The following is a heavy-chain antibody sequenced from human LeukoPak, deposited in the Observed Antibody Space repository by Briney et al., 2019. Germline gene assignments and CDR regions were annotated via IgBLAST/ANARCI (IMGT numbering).Heavy chain of an antibody. J-gene: IGHJ6*03. CDR3: ARNIAAAGIRRATAGVYYYYMDV. V-gene: IGHV4-31*03. CDR2: MYYSGST. Sequence: SETLSLTCTASGGSISSGGYYWSWIRQHPGKGLEWIGYMYYSGSTYYNPSLKSRVTISVDTSKNQFSLKLSSVTAADTAVYYCARNIAAAGIRRATAGVYYYYMDVWGKGTTVTVSS. CDR1: GGSISSGGYY. D-gene: IGHD6-13*01.